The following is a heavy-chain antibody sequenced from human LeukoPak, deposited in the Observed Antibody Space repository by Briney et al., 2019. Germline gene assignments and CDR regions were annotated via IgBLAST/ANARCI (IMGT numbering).Heavy chain of an antibody. Sequence: PSETLSLTCAVYGGSSSGYYWSWIRQPPGKGLEWIGEINHSGSTNYNPSLKSRVTISVDTSKNQFSLKLSSVTAADTAVYYCARGLSSSPYYYYYYMDVWGKGTTVTVSS. CDR3: ARGLSSSPYYYYYYMDV. V-gene: IGHV4-34*01. CDR2: INHSGST. CDR1: GGSSSGYY. D-gene: IGHD6-6*01. J-gene: IGHJ6*03.